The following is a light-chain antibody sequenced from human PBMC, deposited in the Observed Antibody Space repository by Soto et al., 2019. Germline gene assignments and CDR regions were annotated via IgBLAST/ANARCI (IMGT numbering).Light chain of an antibody. Sequence: QSARTQPASVSGSPGQSITISCIGTSSDVGGYNYVSWYQQHPGKAPKLMIYDVSNRPSGVSNRFSGSKSGNTASLTISGLQAEDEADYYCSSYTSSSTPYVFGTGTKVTVL. CDR3: SSYTSSSTPYV. V-gene: IGLV2-14*01. J-gene: IGLJ1*01. CDR2: DVS. CDR1: SSDVGGYNY.